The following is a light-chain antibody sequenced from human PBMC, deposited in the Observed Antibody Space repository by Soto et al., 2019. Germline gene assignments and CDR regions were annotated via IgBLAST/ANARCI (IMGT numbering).Light chain of an antibody. CDR2: DVS. CDR1: HSVSRY. Sequence: EIVLAQSPATLSFSPGVRATLSCRPSHSVSRYLAWCQQKPGEAPRLLVYDVSNRATVIPARFRGSGSGPDFTLTISPLDPQEFAVYYCQQRSNWPPITFGQGTPLETK. J-gene: IGKJ5*01. V-gene: IGKV3-11*01. CDR3: QQRSNWPPIT.